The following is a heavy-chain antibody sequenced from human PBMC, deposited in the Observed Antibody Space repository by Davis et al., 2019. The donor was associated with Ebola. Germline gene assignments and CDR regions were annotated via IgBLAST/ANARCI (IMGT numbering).Heavy chain of an antibody. CDR2: IRQDGSEK. CDR3: ATRTGADF. D-gene: IGHD3/OR15-3a*01. Sequence: GESLKISCAASGFTFNKHWMTWVRQAPGKGLEWVANIRQDGSEKYYVDSVKGRFTISRDNAKNSLYLEMNSLRVEDTAVYYCATRTGADFWGQGTLVTVSS. J-gene: IGHJ4*02. V-gene: IGHV3-7*01. CDR1: GFTFNKHW.